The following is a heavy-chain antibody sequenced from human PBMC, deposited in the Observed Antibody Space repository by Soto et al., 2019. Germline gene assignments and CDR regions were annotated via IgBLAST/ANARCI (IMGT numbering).Heavy chain of an antibody. CDR2: IYHSGST. D-gene: IGHD3-10*01. V-gene: IGHV4-34*01. CDR1: GGSFSDGY. CDR3: ATGRQGSRITMVRGGIRSAYGLDV. J-gene: IGHJ6*02. Sequence: QVQLQQWGAGLLKPSETLSLTCGVSGGSFSDGYWSWIRQPPGKGLEWIGEIYHSGSTDYSPSHKNRVTISVDTSKKQCSLKLSSVTAADTAVYYCATGRQGSRITMVRGGIRSAYGLDVWGQGTTVTVSS.